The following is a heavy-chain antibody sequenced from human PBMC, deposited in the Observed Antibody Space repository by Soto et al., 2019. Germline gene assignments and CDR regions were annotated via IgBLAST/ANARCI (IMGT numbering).Heavy chain of an antibody. V-gene: IGHV1-3*05. CDR1: GYTLTSYA. CDR3: ARGVPLWFDP. CDR2: INAGNGNT. Sequence: QVQLVQSGAEKKKPGVSVKVSCTASGYTLTSYAIHWVRQAPGQRLEWIGRINAGNGNTKYSQKLQGRVTITRDTSASSAYRELSSLRSEDTAVYYCARGVPLWFDPWGQGTLVTVSS. D-gene: IGHD3-10*01. J-gene: IGHJ5*02.